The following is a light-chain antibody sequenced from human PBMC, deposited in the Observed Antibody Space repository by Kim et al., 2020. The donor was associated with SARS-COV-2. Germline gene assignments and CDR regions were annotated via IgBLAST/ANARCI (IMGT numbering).Light chain of an antibody. CDR1: QDLIRW. J-gene: IGKJ2*01. CDR3: RQYNSYSRT. CDR2: KPS. Sequence: EIQMTQSPSPLSASVGDTVTITCRASQDLIRWLAWFQKKPGKAPKPLIYKPSLLYSGVPSRFSGSGSGREFTLTISSLQPDDVATYYCRQYNSYSRTFGQGTTVEIK. V-gene: IGKV1-5*03.